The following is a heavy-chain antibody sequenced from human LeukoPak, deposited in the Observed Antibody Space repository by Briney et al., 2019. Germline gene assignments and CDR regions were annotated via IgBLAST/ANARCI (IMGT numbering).Heavy chain of an antibody. CDR1: GYTLTELS. J-gene: IGHJ4*02. CDR3: ATRSPHSGYDSFDY. Sequence: EASVKVSCKVSGYTLTELSIHWVRQAPGRGLEWMGGFDPVHGETIYAQMIQGRVTMTEDTSADTAYIELTSLTSEDTAVYYCATRSPHSGYDSFDYWGQGTLVTVSS. V-gene: IGHV1-24*01. D-gene: IGHD5-12*01. CDR2: FDPVHGET.